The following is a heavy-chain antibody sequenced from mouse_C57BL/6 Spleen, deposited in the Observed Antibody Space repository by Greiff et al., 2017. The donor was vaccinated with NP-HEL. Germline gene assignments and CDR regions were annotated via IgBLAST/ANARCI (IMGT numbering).Heavy chain of an antibody. V-gene: IGHV2-2*01. CDR1: GFSLTSYG. CDR3: ASPYYGSSYWYFDV. Sequence: QVQLKQSGPGLVQPSQSLSITCTVSGFSLTSYGVHWVRQSPGTGLEWLGVIWSGGSTDYNAAFISRLSISKDNSKSQVFFKMNSLQADDTAIYYCASPYYGSSYWYFDVWGTGTTVTVSS. D-gene: IGHD1-1*01. CDR2: IWSGGST. J-gene: IGHJ1*03.